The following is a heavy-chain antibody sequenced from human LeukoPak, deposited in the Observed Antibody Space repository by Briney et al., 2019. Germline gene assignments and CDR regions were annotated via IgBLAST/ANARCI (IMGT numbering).Heavy chain of an antibody. J-gene: IGHJ4*02. CDR1: GGTFSSYA. CDR3: AGPSQYYYDSSGYYSHFDY. CDR2: IIPIFGTA. D-gene: IGHD3-22*01. V-gene: IGHV1-69*13. Sequence: SVKVSCKASGGTFSSYAISWVRQAPGQGLEWMGGIIPIFGTANYAQKFQGRVTITADESTSTAYMELSSLRSEDTGVYYCAGPSQYYYDSSGYYSHFDYWGQGTLVTVSS.